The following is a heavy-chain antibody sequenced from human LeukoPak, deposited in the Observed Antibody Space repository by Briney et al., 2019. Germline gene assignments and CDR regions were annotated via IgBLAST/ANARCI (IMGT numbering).Heavy chain of an antibody. V-gene: IGHV3-30*04. CDR1: GFTFSSYA. CDR3: ARDTPPTSGYYYMDV. CDR2: ISYDGSNK. J-gene: IGHJ6*03. D-gene: IGHD6-19*01. Sequence: PGGSLRLSCAASGFTFSSYAMHWVRQAPGKGLEWVAVISYDGSNKYYADSVKGRFTISRDNSKNTLYLQMNSLRAEDTAVYYCARDTPPTSGYYYMDVWGKGTTVTISS.